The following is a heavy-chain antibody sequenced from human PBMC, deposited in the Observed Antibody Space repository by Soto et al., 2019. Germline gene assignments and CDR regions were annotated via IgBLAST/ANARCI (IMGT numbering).Heavy chain of an antibody. J-gene: IGHJ4*02. D-gene: IGHD3-3*01. CDR1: GGTFSSYT. CDR2: IIPILGIA. CDR3: ARDSVAYYDFWSGYSHFDY. Sequence: QVQLVQSGAEVKKPGSSVKVSCKASGGTFSSYTISWVRQAPGQGLEWMGRIIPILGIANYAQKFQGRVTITADKSTSTAYMELSSVRSEDTAVYYCARDSVAYYDFWSGYSHFDYWGQGTLVTVSS. V-gene: IGHV1-69*08.